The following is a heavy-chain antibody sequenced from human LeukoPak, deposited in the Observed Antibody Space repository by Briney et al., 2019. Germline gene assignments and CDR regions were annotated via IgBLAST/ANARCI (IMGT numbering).Heavy chain of an antibody. Sequence: SETLSLTCTVSGGSISSSSYYWGWIRQPPGKGLEWIGEISQSGSTNYNPSLKSRVNISLDTSENQFSLKLSSVTAADTAVYYCARALGAFDIWGQGTMVTVSS. CDR3: ARALGAFDI. J-gene: IGHJ3*02. CDR1: GGSISSSSYY. CDR2: ISQSGST. V-gene: IGHV4-39*07.